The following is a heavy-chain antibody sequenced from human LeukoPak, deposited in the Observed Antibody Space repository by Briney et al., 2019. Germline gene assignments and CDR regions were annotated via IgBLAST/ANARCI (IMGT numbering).Heavy chain of an antibody. CDR1: GYTFTGYY. J-gene: IGHJ5*02. D-gene: IGHD3-22*01. CDR2: INPNSGGT. Sequence: ASVKVSCKTSGYTFTGYYMHWVRQAPGQGLEWMGWINPNSGGTNYAQKFQGRVTMTRDTSISTAYMELSRLRSDDTAVYYCARDYSSGYRYNWFDPWGQGTLVTVSS. CDR3: ARDYSSGYRYNWFDP. V-gene: IGHV1-2*02.